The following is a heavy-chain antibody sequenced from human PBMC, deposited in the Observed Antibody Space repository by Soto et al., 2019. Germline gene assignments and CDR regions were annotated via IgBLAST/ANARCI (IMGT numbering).Heavy chain of an antibody. J-gene: IGHJ4*02. CDR2: IGPAGDS. V-gene: IGHV3-13*01. CDR3: ARLNVGVGANSFDY. Sequence: DVHLVESGGGLVQPGGSLRLSCAVSGFTFSSNHLHWVRQGRGEGLEWVSGIGPAGDSYYSGSVKGRFIISRENAKNSFYLQMNNLRAEDTAVYFCARLNVGVGANSFDYWGQGTLGTVSS. CDR1: GFTFSSNH. D-gene: IGHD3-16*01.